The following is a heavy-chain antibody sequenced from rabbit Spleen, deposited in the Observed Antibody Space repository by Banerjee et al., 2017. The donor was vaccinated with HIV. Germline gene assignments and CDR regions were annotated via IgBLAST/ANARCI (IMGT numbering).Heavy chain of an antibody. CDR2: IDSGFGGTT. Sequence: QEQLEESGGGLVQPEGSLTLACTASGFSFISSYYMRWVRQAPGKGLEWIACIDSGFGGTTYYASWAKGRFTISKTSSTTVTLQMTSLTAADTATYFCAKDHYADSAWYRVFDVWGQGTLVTVS. CDR1: GFSFISSYY. J-gene: IGHJ6*01. D-gene: IGHD4-2*01. CDR3: AKDHYADSAWYRVFDV. V-gene: IGHV1S45*01.